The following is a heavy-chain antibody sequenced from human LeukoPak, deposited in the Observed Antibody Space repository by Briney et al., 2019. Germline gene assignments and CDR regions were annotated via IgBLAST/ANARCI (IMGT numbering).Heavy chain of an antibody. D-gene: IGHD3-10*01. V-gene: IGHV3-48*04. CDR3: ARRRFMVRGVYWYFDL. J-gene: IGHJ2*01. CDR1: GFTFSSYS. Sequence: GGSLRLSCAASGFTFSSYSMNWVRQAPGKGLEWVSYISSSSSTIYYADSVKGRFTISRDNAKNSLYLQMNSLRAEDTAVYYCARRRFMVRGVYWYFDLWGRGTLVTVSS. CDR2: ISSSSSTI.